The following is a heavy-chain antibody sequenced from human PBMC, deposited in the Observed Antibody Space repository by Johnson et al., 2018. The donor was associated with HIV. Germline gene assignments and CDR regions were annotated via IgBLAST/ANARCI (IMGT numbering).Heavy chain of an antibody. CDR2: INWNGGST. J-gene: IGHJ3*02. D-gene: IGHD3-22*01. Sequence: MQLVESGGGVVRTGGSLRLSCAASGFTFDDYGMNWIRQAPGKGLEWVSGINWNGGSTGYADSVKGRFTISRDNAKNSLYLQMNGLRAEDTALYYCARRINYDSSGYYYVGAFDIWGQGTMVTVSS. V-gene: IGHV3-20*04. CDR1: GFTFDDYG. CDR3: ARRINYDSSGYYYVGAFDI.